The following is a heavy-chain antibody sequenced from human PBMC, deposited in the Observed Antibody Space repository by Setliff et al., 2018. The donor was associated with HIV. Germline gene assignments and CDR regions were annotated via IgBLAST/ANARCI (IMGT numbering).Heavy chain of an antibody. CDR1: GGSISFYY. CDR3: ARVEYSSSSGSFDI. Sequence: SETLSLTCTVSGGSISFYYWSWIRQPPGKGLEWIGYIYTSGSTNYNPSLKSRVTISVDTSKNQFSLKLSSVTAADTAVYYCARVEYSSSSGSFDIWGQGTMVTVSS. J-gene: IGHJ3*02. V-gene: IGHV4-59*01. D-gene: IGHD6-13*01. CDR2: IYTSGST.